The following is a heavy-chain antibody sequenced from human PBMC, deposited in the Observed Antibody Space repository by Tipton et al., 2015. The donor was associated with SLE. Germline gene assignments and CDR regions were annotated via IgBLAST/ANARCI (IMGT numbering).Heavy chain of an antibody. V-gene: IGHV4-4*07. D-gene: IGHD3-3*02. J-gene: IGHJ6*02. CDR1: GGSINSFY. CDR2: FHSSGIL. CDR3: ARTAVLAAIMMDV. Sequence: TLSLTCTVSGGSINSFYWTWVRQPARKGLEWIGHFHSSGILNYNPALKSRVTMSGDTSKNQLSLKLNAVTAADTAVYYCARTAVLAAIMMDVWGQGTTVTVSS.